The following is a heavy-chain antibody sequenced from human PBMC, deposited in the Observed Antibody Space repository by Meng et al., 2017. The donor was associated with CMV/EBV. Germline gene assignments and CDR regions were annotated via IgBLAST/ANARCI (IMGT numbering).Heavy chain of an antibody. CDR1: GGTFSSYA. J-gene: IGHJ4*02. CDR2: IIPIFGTA. V-gene: IGHV1-69*12. CDR3: ARGVIEMATRVGLRY. Sequence: VRLVQSGAEVKKPGYSVKASCKASGGTFSSYAISWVRQAPGQGLEWMGGIIPIFGTANYAQKFQGRVTITADESTSTAYMELSSLRSEDTAVYYCARGVIEMATRVGLRYWGQGTLVTVSS. D-gene: IGHD5-24*01.